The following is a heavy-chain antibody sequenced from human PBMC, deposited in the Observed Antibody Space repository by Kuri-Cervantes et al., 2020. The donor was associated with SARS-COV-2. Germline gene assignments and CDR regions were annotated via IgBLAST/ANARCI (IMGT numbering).Heavy chain of an antibody. D-gene: IGHD1-7*01. V-gene: IGHV3-30-3*01. J-gene: IGHJ3*02. CDR2: ISYDGSNK. CDR3: ARDNWNYGDAFDI. Sequence: GGSLRLSCAASGFTFSSYAMHWVRQAPGKGLEWVAVISYDGSNKYYADSVKGRFTISRDNSKNTLYLQMNSLRAEDTAVYYCARDNWNYGDAFDIWGQGTMVTVSS. CDR1: GFTFSSYA.